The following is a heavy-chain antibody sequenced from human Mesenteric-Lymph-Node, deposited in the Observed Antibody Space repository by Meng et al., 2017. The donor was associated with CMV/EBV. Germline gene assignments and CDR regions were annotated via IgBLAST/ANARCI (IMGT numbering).Heavy chain of an antibody. Sequence: MRQSPGKGREWLGDIKHSETTNYNPSLKSRITIAVDTSKNQSALNMRSVTATDTAVYYCARGFRKYFETSGHYYRFWGQGTLVTVSS. V-gene: IGHV4-34*01. D-gene: IGHD3-22*01. CDR3: ARGFRKYFETSGHYYRF. CDR2: IKHSETT. J-gene: IGHJ4*02.